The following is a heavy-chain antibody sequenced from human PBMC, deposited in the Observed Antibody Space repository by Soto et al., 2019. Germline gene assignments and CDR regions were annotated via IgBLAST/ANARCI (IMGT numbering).Heavy chain of an antibody. V-gene: IGHV3-30-3*01. D-gene: IGHD1-1*01. CDR2: ISYEGSNT. J-gene: IGHJ6*02. CDR1: GFSFDTYG. Sequence: GGSLRLSCVASGFSFDTYGIHWVRQAPGKGLQWVALISYEGSNTYYADSVRGRFTISRDNSKNTLYLQLNTLRPEDTGVYYCARVTPGNNLYYFSGLDFWGQGTSVTVSS. CDR3: ARVTPGNNLYYFSGLDF.